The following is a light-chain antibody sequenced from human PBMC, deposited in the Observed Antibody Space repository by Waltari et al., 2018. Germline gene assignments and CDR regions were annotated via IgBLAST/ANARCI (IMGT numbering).Light chain of an antibody. J-gene: IGLJ2*01. CDR3: CSYAGSSTFHVL. CDR2: DVI. V-gene: IGLV2-23*02. Sequence: QSVLTQPASMSGSPGQSITISCTGTNSDVGSYNLVSWYQQHPGKAPRLIIYDVIKRPSGVSDLFSGSKSGNTASLTVSGLQPEDEAEYFCCSYAGSSTFHVLFGGGTKLTVL. CDR1: NSDVGSYNL.